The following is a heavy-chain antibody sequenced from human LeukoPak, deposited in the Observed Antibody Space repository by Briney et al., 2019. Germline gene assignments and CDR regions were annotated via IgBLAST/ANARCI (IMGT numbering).Heavy chain of an antibody. D-gene: IGHD3-10*01. J-gene: IGHJ3*02. Sequence: SVKVSCKASGGTFSSYAISWVRQAPGQGLEWMGRIIPILGIANYAQKFQGRVTIPADKSTSTAYMELSSPRSEDTAVYYCARDPGRSLRAFDIWGQGTMVTVSS. CDR2: IIPILGIA. CDR1: GGTFSSYA. CDR3: ARDPGRSLRAFDI. V-gene: IGHV1-69*04.